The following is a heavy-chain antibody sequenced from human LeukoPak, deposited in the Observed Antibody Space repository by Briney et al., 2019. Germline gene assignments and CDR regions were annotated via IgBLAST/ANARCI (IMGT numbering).Heavy chain of an antibody. J-gene: IGHJ4*02. Sequence: SEALSLTCAVYGGSFSGYYWSWIRQPPGKGLEWIGEINHSGSTNYNPSLKSRVTISVDTSKNQFSLKLSSVTAADTAVYYCARRGTTMIVVVITTEFDYWGQGTLVTVSS. D-gene: IGHD3-22*01. CDR2: INHSGST. V-gene: IGHV4-34*01. CDR1: GGSFSGYY. CDR3: ARRGTTMIVVVITTEFDY.